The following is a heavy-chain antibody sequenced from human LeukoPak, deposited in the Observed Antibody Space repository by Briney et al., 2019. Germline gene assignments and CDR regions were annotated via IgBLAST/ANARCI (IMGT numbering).Heavy chain of an antibody. CDR3: ARTTTAADNWFDP. D-gene: IGHD4-11*01. CDR1: GSTFSSYS. V-gene: IGHV3-48*01. CDR2: ISGSSSTI. J-gene: IGHJ5*02. Sequence: GGSLRLSCAASGSTFSSYSMNWVRQAPGKGLEWVSYISGSSSTIYYADSVKGRFTISRDNAKNSLYLQMNSLRAEDTAVYYCARTTTAADNWFDPWGQGTLVTVSS.